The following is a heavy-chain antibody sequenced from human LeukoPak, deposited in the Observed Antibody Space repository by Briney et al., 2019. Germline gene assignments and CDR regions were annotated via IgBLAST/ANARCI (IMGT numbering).Heavy chain of an antibody. V-gene: IGHV3-30*04. CDR2: ISYDGSNK. Sequence: PGGSLRLSCAASGFTFSSYAMHWVRQAPGKGLEWVAVISYDGSNKYYADPVKGRFTISRDNSKNTLYLQMNSLRAEDTAVYYCARGDCSGGSCYQLDYWGQGTLVTVSS. J-gene: IGHJ4*02. D-gene: IGHD2-15*01. CDR1: GFTFSSYA. CDR3: ARGDCSGGSCYQLDY.